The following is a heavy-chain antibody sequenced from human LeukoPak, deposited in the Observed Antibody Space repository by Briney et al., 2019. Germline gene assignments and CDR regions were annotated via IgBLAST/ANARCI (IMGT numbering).Heavy chain of an antibody. J-gene: IGHJ4*02. CDR3: ARDIGMSHFDY. CDR2: ISAYNGNT. CDR1: GFTFTSYG. Sequence: PGGSLRLSCAASGFTFTSYGISWVRQAPGQGLEWMGWISAYNGNTNYAQKLQGRVTMTTDTSTSTAYMELRSLRSDDTAVYYCARDIGMSHFDYWGQGTLVTVSS. D-gene: IGHD1-14*01. V-gene: IGHV1-18*01.